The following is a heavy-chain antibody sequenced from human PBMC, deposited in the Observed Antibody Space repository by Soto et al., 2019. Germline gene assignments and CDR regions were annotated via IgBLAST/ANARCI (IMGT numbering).Heavy chain of an antibody. Sequence: GGSLRLSCAASGFTFRASSMNWVRQAPGKWLEWISYISSGSRTIYYADSVKGRCTISRDNAKNSIYLQMNSLRVEDTAVYYCVRVGRLGCYWGQGALVTVSS. V-gene: IGHV3-48*01. CDR3: VRVGRLGCY. J-gene: IGHJ4*02. D-gene: IGHD3-16*01. CDR1: GFTFRASS. CDR2: ISSGSRTI.